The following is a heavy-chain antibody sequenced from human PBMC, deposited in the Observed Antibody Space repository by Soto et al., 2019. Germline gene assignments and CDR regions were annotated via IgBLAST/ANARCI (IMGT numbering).Heavy chain of an antibody. CDR1: GFTFSHAW. CDR2: IKSRADGGTK. Sequence: EMHLVDSGGGLVKPGGSLRLSCAASGFTFSHAWMSWVRQAPGKGLEWVGRIKSRADGGTKDYGAPVSGRFTISRDDSKSMLYLQMNSLKTEDTAVYYCPVVNRWDQYSTSGYWFDPWGPGTLVTVSS. J-gene: IGHJ5*02. CDR3: PVVNRWDQYSTSGYWFDP. V-gene: IGHV3-15*01. D-gene: IGHD1-26*01.